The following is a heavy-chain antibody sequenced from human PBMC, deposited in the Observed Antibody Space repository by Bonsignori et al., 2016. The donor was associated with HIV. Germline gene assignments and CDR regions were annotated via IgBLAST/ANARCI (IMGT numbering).Heavy chain of an antibody. D-gene: IGHD6-13*01. Sequence: QVQLEQSGGEVRKPGASVKVSCKASGYTFIDYTMHWVRQPPGQGLEWMGWMNPNSGDTNYAQKFQGRVTMTRDTSINTAYMELSSLRSDDTAVFYCARGLAEVGTGYWGQGTLV. CDR2: MNPNSGDT. CDR1: GYTFIDYT. CDR3: ARGLAEVGTGY. V-gene: IGHV1-2*02. J-gene: IGHJ4*02.